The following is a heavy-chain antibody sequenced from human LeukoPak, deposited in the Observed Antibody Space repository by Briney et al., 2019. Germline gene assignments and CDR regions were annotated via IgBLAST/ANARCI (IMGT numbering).Heavy chain of an antibody. CDR1: GGSISYYY. CDR3: ARDRGYCSGGSCSRYYYYYYMDV. CDR2: INYSGST. Sequence: SETLSLTCTVSGGSISYYYWNWIRQPPGKGLEWIGYINYSGSTNYNPSLKSRVTMSVDTSKNQFSLKLSSVTAADTAVYYCARDRGYCSGGSCSRYYYYYYMDVWGKGTTVTVSS. D-gene: IGHD2-15*01. J-gene: IGHJ6*03. V-gene: IGHV4-59*12.